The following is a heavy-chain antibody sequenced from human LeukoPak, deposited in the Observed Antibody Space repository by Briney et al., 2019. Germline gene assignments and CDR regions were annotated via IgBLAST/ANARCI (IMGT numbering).Heavy chain of an antibody. CDR3: ARKDWNDVRAFDI. Sequence: SGTLSLTCTVSGGSISSSNWWSWVRQPPGKGLEWIGEIYHSGIINYNPSLRSRVTISVDKSKSQFSLNLSSVTAADTAVYYCARKDWNDVRAFDIWGQGTMVTVSS. D-gene: IGHD1-1*01. J-gene: IGHJ3*02. V-gene: IGHV4-4*02. CDR1: GGSISSSNW. CDR2: IYHSGII.